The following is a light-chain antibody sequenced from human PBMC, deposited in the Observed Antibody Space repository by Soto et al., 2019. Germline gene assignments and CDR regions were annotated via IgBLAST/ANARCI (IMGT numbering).Light chain of an antibody. CDR3: QQCYSTPRT. Sequence: DIVMTQSPDSLAVSLGERATINGKSSQSVLYSSNNKNYLTWYQQKPGQPPKVLIYWASTRESGVPDRFSGSGSGTEFTLTISSLQAEDVAVYYCQQCYSTPRTFGQGTKVEIK. V-gene: IGKV4-1*01. CDR1: QSVLYSSNNKNY. J-gene: IGKJ1*01. CDR2: WAS.